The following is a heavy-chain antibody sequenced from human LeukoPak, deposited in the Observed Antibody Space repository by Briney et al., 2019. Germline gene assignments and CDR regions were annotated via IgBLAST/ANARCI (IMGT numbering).Heavy chain of an antibody. CDR2: IIPIFGTA. J-gene: IGHJ3*02. D-gene: IGHD3-22*01. CDR1: GGTFSSYA. CDR3: ARDYYYDSSGYYRRDAFDI. V-gene: IGHV1-69*05. Sequence: SVKVPCKASGGTFSSYALSWVRQAPGQGLEWMGGIIPIFGTANYAQKFQGRVTITTDESTSTAYMELSRLRSDDTAVYYCARDYYYDSSGYYRRDAFDIWGQGTMVTVSS.